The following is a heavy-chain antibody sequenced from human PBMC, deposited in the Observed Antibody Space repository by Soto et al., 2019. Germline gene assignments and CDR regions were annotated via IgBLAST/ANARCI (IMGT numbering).Heavy chain of an antibody. D-gene: IGHD3-22*01. CDR3: ARRGYYYDSSGYPSVWY. CDR2: FYYSGST. V-gene: IGHV4-59*08. Sequence: PSETLSLTCTVSSGSISSYYWSWIRQPPGRGLEWIGYFYYSGSTNYNPSLKSRVTISVDTSKNQFSLKLSSVTAADTAVYYCARRGYYYDSSGYPSVWYWGQGTLVTISS. CDR1: SGSISSYY. J-gene: IGHJ4*02.